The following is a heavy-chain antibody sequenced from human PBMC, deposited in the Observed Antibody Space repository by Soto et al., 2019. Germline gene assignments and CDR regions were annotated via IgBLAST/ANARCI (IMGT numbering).Heavy chain of an antibody. Sequence: GGSLSLSCAASGFTVSSNYMSWVRQAPGKGLEWVSVIYSGGSTYYADSVKGRFTISRDNSKNTLYLQMNSLRAEDTAVYYCARSLRYFDWLLGLDPWGQGTLVTVSS. V-gene: IGHV3-66*01. J-gene: IGHJ5*02. D-gene: IGHD3-9*01. CDR1: GFTVSSNY. CDR3: ARSLRYFDWLLGLDP. CDR2: IYSGGST.